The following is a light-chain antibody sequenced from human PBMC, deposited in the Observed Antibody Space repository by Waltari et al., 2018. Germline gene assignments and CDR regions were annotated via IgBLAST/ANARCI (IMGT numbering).Light chain of an antibody. J-gene: IGKJ4*01. CDR3: QQRIDWPLT. CDR2: DAS. V-gene: IGKV3-11*01. Sequence: EIVLTQSPATLSLSPGERATLSCRASQSVNIYLVWYQQKPGQAPRLLIYDASNRATGIPARFSGSGSGADFTLTISSLEPEDFAVYYCQQRIDWPLTFGGGTKVEVK. CDR1: QSVNIY.